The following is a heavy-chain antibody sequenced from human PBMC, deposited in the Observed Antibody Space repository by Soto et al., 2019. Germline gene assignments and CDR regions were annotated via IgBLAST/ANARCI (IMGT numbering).Heavy chain of an antibody. CDR2: ISYDGSNK. CDR3: AKDPRYCSGGSCRPDWYFDL. V-gene: IGHV3-30*18. Sequence: QVQLVESGGGVVQPGRSLRLSCAASGFTFSSYGMHWVRQAPGKGLEWVAVISYDGSNKYYADSVKGRFTISRDNSKNTLYLQMSSLRAECTAVYYCAKDPRYCSGGSCRPDWYFDLWGRGTLGTV. CDR1: GFTFSSYG. D-gene: IGHD2-15*01. J-gene: IGHJ2*01.